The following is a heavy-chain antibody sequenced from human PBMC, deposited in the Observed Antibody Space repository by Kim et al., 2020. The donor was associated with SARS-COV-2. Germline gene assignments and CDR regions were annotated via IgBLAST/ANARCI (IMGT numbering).Heavy chain of an antibody. CDR1: FSSHG. CDR3: ARRQFSSGWYYFDY. CDR2: INSDGTTT. D-gene: IGHD6-19*01. Sequence: FSSHGMHWVRQAPGKGLVGVSRINSDGTTTSYADSVKGRFTISRDNAKNTLDLQMNSLRAEDTAVYYCARRQFSSGWYYFDYWGQGTLVTVCS. V-gene: IGHV3-74*01. J-gene: IGHJ4*02.